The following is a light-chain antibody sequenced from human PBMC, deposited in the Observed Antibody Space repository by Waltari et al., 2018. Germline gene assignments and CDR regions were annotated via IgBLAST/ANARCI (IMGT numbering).Light chain of an antibody. J-gene: IGLJ3*02. CDR1: GPNTRAGDD. V-gene: IGLV1-40*01. CDR2: CST. Sequence: QPVLSPPPSVSGDPGQTVTISRTGSGPNTRAGDDLHWYQQRPRAAPPLLIQCSTRRPLGVPDRFCGSTSGTSASLAITGLQAEDEGDYYCQSYDTSLSVVFGGGTKLTVL. CDR3: QSYDTSLSVV.